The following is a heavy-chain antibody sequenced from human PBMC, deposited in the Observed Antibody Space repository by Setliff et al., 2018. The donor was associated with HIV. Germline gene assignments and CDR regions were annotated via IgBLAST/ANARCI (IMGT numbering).Heavy chain of an antibody. Sequence: PSETLSLTCIVSGGSISSTSYYWGWIRQPPGRGLKWIGSINGSGNTFYNPSLKNRVTIYVDTAKNQFSLRLNSVTAADTAAYSCVRHGCWYEGSEYFQHWGQGTLVTVSS. CDR2: INGSGNT. J-gene: IGHJ1*01. CDR3: VRHGCWYEGSEYFQH. CDR1: GGSISSTSYY. D-gene: IGHD6-13*01. V-gene: IGHV4-39*01.